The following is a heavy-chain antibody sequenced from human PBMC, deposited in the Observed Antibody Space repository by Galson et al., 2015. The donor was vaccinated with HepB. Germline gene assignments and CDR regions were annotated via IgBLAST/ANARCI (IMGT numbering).Heavy chain of an antibody. D-gene: IGHD3-3*01. CDR3: ARGARFLEWLSPDY. Sequence: SLRLSCAASGFTFSSYAMHWVRQAPGKGLEWVAVISYDGSNKYYAASVKGRFTISRDNPKNTLYLQMNSLRAEDTAVYYCARGARFLEWLSPDYWGQGTLVTVSS. CDR2: ISYDGSNK. V-gene: IGHV3-30-3*01. CDR1: GFTFSSYA. J-gene: IGHJ4*02.